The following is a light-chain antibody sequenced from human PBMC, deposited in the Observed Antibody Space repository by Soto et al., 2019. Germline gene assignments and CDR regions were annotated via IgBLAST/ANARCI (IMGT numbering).Light chain of an antibody. CDR2: KAS. V-gene: IGKV1-5*03. Sequence: IQMTQSPSTLSASVGDRVTITCRASQSISIWLAWYQQKPGKAPKLLIYKASSLESEVPSRFSGSGSGTEFTRTINSLQPDDSATYYCQQYNSESTFGQGTKVEIK. J-gene: IGKJ1*01. CDR3: QQYNSEST. CDR1: QSISIW.